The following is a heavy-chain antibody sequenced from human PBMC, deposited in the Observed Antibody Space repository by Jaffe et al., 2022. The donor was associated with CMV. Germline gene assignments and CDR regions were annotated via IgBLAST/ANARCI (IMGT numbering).Heavy chain of an antibody. CDR1: GGTFSSYA. CDR2: IIPIFGTA. CDR3: ARTRGQTGLQDYDYVWGSPNYFDY. V-gene: IGHV1-69*01. J-gene: IGHJ4*02. Sequence: QVQLVQSGAEVKKPGSSVKVSCKASGGTFSSYAISWVRQAPGQGLEWMGGIIPIFGTANYAQKFQGRVTITADESTSTAYMELSSLRSEDTAVYYCARTRGQTGLQDYDYVWGSPNYFDYWGQGTLVTVSS. D-gene: IGHD3-16*01.